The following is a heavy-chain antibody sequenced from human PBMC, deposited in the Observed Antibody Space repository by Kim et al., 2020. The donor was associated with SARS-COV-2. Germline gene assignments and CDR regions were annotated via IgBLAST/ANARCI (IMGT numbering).Heavy chain of an antibody. V-gene: IGHV3-30*04. J-gene: IGHJ6*02. CDR2: ISYDGSNK. D-gene: IGHD6-13*01. CDR3: AKDTVRGSHLRNTGTAYYYYGMDV. CDR1: GFTFSSYA. Sequence: GGSLRLSCAASGFTFSSYAMHWVRQAPGKGLEWVAVISYDGSNKYYADSVKGRFTISRDNSKSTLYLQMNSLRAEDTAVYYCAKDTVRGSHLRNTGTAYYYYGMDVWGQGTTVTVSS.